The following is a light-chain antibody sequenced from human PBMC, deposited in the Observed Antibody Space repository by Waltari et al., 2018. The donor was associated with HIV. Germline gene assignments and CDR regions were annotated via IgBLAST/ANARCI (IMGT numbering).Light chain of an antibody. Sequence: EIELTQSPGTLSLSPGERVTLSCRASQSISSNYLAWYQQKPGQAPRLLIYGASNRATGIPDRFSGSGSETDFTLTINRLEPEDFAAYYCQQYGSSPGTFGQGTKLKI. V-gene: IGKV3-20*01. CDR3: QQYGSSPGT. CDR2: GAS. CDR1: QSISSNY. J-gene: IGKJ2*01.